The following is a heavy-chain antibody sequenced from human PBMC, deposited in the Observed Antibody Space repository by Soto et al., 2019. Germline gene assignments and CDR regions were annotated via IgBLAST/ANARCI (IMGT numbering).Heavy chain of an antibody. Sequence: SETLSLTCTVSGGSINSSSYYWGWIRQPPGKGLEWIGSIYYSGSTYYNPSLKSRVTISVDTSKNQFSLKLSSVTAADTAVYYCATSTYYYDSSGSSFDYWGQGTLVTVSS. V-gene: IGHV4-39*01. CDR2: IYYSGST. CDR3: ATSTYYYDSSGSSFDY. J-gene: IGHJ4*02. CDR1: GGSINSSSYY. D-gene: IGHD3-22*01.